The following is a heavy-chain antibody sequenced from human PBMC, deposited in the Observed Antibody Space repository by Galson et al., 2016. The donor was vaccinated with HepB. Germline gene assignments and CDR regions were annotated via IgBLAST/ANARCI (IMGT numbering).Heavy chain of an antibody. CDR2: ISSRGDDT. Sequence: SLRLSCAASGFTFSSHSMTWIRQAPGKGLEWVSYISSRGDDTNYVDSVKGRFTISRDNAKNSLYLQMNNLRVDDTAVYYCARDRTPTKATTGPVIGFDPWGQGTLVTVSS. V-gene: IGHV3-21*05. D-gene: IGHD4-11*01. CDR1: GFTFSSHS. CDR3: ARDRTPTKATTGPVIGFDP. J-gene: IGHJ5*02.